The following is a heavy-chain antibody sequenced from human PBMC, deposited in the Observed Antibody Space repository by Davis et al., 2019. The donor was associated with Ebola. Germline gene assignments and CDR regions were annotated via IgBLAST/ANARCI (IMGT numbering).Heavy chain of an antibody. CDR1: GFTSSSYS. Sequence: PGGSLRLSCAASGFTSSSYSMNWVRQAPGKGLEWVSSISSSSSYIYYADSVKGRFTISRDNAKNSLYLQMNSLRAEDTAVYYCARDPTRTYYDFWSGSSDYYYGMDVWGQGTTVTVSS. CDR2: ISSSSSYI. CDR3: ARDPTRTYYDFWSGSSDYYYGMDV. D-gene: IGHD3-3*01. V-gene: IGHV3-21*01. J-gene: IGHJ6*02.